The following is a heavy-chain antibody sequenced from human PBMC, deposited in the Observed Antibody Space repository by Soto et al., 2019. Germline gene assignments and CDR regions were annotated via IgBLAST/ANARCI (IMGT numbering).Heavy chain of an antibody. J-gene: IGHJ5*01. CDR2: IIGGGTT. V-gene: IGHV3-23*01. D-gene: IGHD1-1*01. Sequence: GGSLRISCAASGSIFRTYTMNGVRQGPGQGLEWVSAIIGGGTTYYADSVKSRFTISRDDSKNTVYLQMNSLRAEDTAIYYCAKDRQPDCRWTIDSWGHRPHLPVPS. CDR1: GSIFRTYT. CDR3: AKDRQPDCRWTIDS.